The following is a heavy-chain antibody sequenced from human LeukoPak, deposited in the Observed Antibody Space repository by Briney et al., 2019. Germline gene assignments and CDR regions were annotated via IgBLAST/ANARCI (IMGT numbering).Heavy chain of an antibody. CDR3: ARNKEGKSLDY. V-gene: IGHV1-2*02. CDR1: GYTFTDYY. J-gene: IGHJ4*02. CDR2: MNPKRGDT. Sequence: ASVKVSCKASGYTFTDYYIHRVRQAPGQGLEWMAWMNPKRGDTSYAQKFQGRVTMTRDTSISTAYMELSRLRFDDTAVYYCARNKEGKSLDYWGQGTLVTVSS.